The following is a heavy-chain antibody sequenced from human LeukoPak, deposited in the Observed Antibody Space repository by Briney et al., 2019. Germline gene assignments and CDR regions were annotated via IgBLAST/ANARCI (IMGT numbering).Heavy chain of an antibody. CDR1: VFTVSTNY. D-gene: IGHD3-22*01. V-gene: IGHV3-53*01. J-gene: IGHJ4*02. CDR2: IYSGGST. CDR3: ARGGHYDSSGYTFFY. Sequence: PGGSLRLSCAASVFTVSTNYMGWVRQAPGKGLEWVSVIYSGGSTYYADSVKGRFTISRDNSKNTLYLQMNSLRAEDTAVYYCARGGHYDSSGYTFFYWGQGNLVTVSS.